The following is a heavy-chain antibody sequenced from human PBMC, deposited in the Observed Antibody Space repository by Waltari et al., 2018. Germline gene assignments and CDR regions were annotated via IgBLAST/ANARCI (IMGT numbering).Heavy chain of an antibody. D-gene: IGHD3-10*01. V-gene: IGHV4-39*07. CDR2: FYYSGNT. CDR3: ARDWPTFYGSGRNYQGHWFDP. CDR1: GGSITSSAYY. Sequence: QLHLQESGPGLVKPSETLSLTCTVSGGSITSSAYYWAWIRQPPGKGLEWLGSFYYSGNTIYNPSLKSRVTISGDTSKKQFSLRLRSVTAADTAVYFCARDWPTFYGSGRNYQGHWFDPWGQGTLVTVSS. J-gene: IGHJ5*02.